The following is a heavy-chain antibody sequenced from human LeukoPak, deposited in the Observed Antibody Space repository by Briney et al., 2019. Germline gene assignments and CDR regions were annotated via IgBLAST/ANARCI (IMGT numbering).Heavy chain of an antibody. CDR3: ARDRGYCSGGSCMHGMDV. CDR1: GYTFTGYY. CDR2: INPNSGGT. J-gene: IGHJ6*04. D-gene: IGHD2-15*01. V-gene: IGHV1-2*04. Sequence: ASVKVSCKASGYTFTGYYMHWVRQAPGQGLEWMGWINPNSGGTNYAQKFQGWVTMTRDTSISTAYMELSRLRYDDTAVYYCARDRGYCSGGSCMHGMDVWGKGTTVTVSS.